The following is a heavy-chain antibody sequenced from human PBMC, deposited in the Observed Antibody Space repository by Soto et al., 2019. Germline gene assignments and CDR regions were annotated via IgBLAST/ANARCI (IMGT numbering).Heavy chain of an antibody. D-gene: IGHD6-19*01. V-gene: IGHV1-58*01. CDR2: LVVGSGNT. Sequence: SVKVSCKASGFAFTSSAVQWVRPARGQRLEWIGWLVVGSGNTNYAQKFQERVTITRDMSTSTAYMKLSSLRSEDTAVYYCAAESPLAVAAPGYYYGMDVWGQGTTVTVSS. CDR1: GFAFTSSA. CDR3: AAESPLAVAAPGYYYGMDV. J-gene: IGHJ6*02.